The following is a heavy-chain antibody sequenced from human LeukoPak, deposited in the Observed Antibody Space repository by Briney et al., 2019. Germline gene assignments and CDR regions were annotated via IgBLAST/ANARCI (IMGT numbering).Heavy chain of an antibody. Sequence: ASVKVSCKASGYTFTGYYMHWVRQAPGQGLEWMGWMNPNSGNTGYAQKFQGRVTMTRNTSISTAYMELSSLRSEDTAVYYCARSEVPPDQGKVVVPASDYWGQGTLATVSS. CDR3: ARSEVPPDQGKVVVPASDY. CDR2: MNPNSGNT. V-gene: IGHV1-8*02. D-gene: IGHD2-2*01. J-gene: IGHJ4*02. CDR1: GYTFTGYY.